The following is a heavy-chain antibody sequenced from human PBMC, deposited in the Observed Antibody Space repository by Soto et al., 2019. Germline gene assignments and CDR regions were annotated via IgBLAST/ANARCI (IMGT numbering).Heavy chain of an antibody. D-gene: IGHD6-13*01. CDR1: GGSISTSNW. CDR3: ARARATIAAAAIFDC. J-gene: IGHJ4*02. CDR2: VYRTGST. Sequence: QVQLQESGPGLVKPSGTLSLTCAVSGGSISTSNWWSWVRQPPGKGLEWIGEVYRTGSTNYNPSLESRLTISVDKSNNQFSLKLPSVTAADTAVYYCARARATIAAAAIFDCWGQGTLVTVSS. V-gene: IGHV4-4*02.